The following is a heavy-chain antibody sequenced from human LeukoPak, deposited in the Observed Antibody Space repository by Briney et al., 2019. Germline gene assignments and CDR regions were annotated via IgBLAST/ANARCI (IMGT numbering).Heavy chain of an antibody. Sequence: SVKVSCKASGGTFSSYAISWVRQSPGQGLEWMGGIIPIFGTANYAQKFQGRVTITADESTSTAYMELSSLRSEDTAVYCCARALLSFGDYYYMDVWGKGTTVTVSS. CDR3: ARALLSFGDYYYMDV. D-gene: IGHD3-16*01. J-gene: IGHJ6*03. CDR1: GGTFSSYA. V-gene: IGHV1-69*13. CDR2: IIPIFGTA.